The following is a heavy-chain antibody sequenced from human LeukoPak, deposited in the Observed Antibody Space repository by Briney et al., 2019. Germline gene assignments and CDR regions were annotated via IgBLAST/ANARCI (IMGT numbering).Heavy chain of an antibody. Sequence: PSETLSLTCTVSGGSISSYYWSWIRQPAGKGLEWIGRIYTSGSTNYNPSLKSRVTMSVDTSKNQFSLKLSSVTAADTAVYYCARDWSTVTTKGSRNLYYYYYYMDVWGKGTTVTISS. V-gene: IGHV4-4*07. CDR2: IYTSGST. CDR1: GGSISSYY. CDR3: ARDWSTVTTKGSRNLYYYYYYMDV. D-gene: IGHD4-17*01. J-gene: IGHJ6*03.